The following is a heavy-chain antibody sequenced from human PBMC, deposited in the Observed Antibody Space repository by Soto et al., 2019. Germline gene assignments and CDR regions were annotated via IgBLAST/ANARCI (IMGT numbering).Heavy chain of an antibody. CDR3: AKRSASIAVTGSYFDY. V-gene: IGHV3-23*01. D-gene: IGHD6-19*01. CDR2: IISSGGNT. CDR1: GFTFSSYA. Sequence: LRLSCAASGFTFSSYAMSWVRQAPGKGLEWVSAIISSGGNTYYADSVKGRFTISRDNSKNTLYLQMNSLRAEDTALYYCAKRSASIAVTGSYFDYWGQGALVTVSS. J-gene: IGHJ4*02.